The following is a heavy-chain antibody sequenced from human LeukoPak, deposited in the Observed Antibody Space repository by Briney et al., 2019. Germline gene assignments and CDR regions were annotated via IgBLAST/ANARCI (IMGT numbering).Heavy chain of an antibody. J-gene: IGHJ4*02. D-gene: IGHD2-2*01. V-gene: IGHV3-74*01. CDR2: INIDGSTI. CDR1: GFTFSSYW. CDR3: ARAGQYRFDY. Sequence: GGSLRLSCVPSGFTFSSYWMHWVRQAPGKGLVWVSRINIDGSTINYADSVKGRFTISRDNAKNTLYLQMNSLRAEDTAVYYCARAGQYRFDYWGQGPLVTVSS.